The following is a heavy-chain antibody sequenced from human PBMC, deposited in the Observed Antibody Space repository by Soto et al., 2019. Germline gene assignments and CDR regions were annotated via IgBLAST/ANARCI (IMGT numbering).Heavy chain of an antibody. CDR3: ARDWGGYDILTGYDY. CDR2: ISAYNGNT. CDR1: GYTFTSYG. Sequence: QVPLVQSGAEVKKPGASVKVSCKASGYTFTSYGISWVRQAPGQGLEWMGWISAYNGNTNYAQKLQGRVTMTTDTSTSTAYMELGGLRSDDTAVYYCARDWGGYDILTGYDYWGQGTLVTVSS. V-gene: IGHV1-18*01. D-gene: IGHD3-9*01. J-gene: IGHJ4*02.